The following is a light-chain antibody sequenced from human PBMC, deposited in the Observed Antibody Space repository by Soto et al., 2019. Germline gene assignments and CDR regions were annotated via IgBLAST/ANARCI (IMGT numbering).Light chain of an antibody. CDR3: QQYGSTPVT. Sequence: EIVLTQSPVTLSLSPGERATLSCRASVMISTYLAWYQQKPGQAPSLLIYGATVRATGIPDRFSGSGSGTDLTLTIGRLQPEDFEVYYCQQYGSTPVTFGQGTKVDIK. CDR2: GAT. V-gene: IGKV3-20*01. CDR1: VMISTY. J-gene: IGKJ1*01.